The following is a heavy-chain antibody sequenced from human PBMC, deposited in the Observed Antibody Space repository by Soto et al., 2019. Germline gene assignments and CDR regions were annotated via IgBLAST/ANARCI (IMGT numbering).Heavy chain of an antibody. J-gene: IGHJ4*02. V-gene: IGHV4-39*07. CDR2: INHSGST. CDR1: GGSISSGDYY. CDR3: ARAAPRYCSGGSCYSGRDY. Sequence: SETLSLTCTVSGGSISSGDYYWSWIRQPPGKGLEWIGEINHSGSTNYNPSLKSRVTISVDTSKNQFSLKLSSVTAADTAVYYCARAAPRYCSGGSCYSGRDYRAQRTLVTVSS. D-gene: IGHD2-15*01.